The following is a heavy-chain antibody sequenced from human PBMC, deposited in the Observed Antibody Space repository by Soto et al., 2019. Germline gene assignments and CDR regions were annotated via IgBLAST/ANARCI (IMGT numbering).Heavy chain of an antibody. CDR3: ARVADYIWGSYRSNWFDP. V-gene: IGHV3-21*01. CDR2: ISSSSSYI. Sequence: GGSLRLSCAASGFTFSSYSMNWVRQAPGKGLEWVSSISSSSSYIYYADSVKGRFTISRDNAKNSLYLQMNSLRAEDTAVYYCARVADYIWGSYRSNWFDPWGQGTLVTVSS. D-gene: IGHD3-16*02. CDR1: GFTFSSYS. J-gene: IGHJ5*02.